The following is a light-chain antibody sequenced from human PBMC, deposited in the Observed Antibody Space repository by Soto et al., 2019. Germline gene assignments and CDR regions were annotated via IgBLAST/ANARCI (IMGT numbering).Light chain of an antibody. V-gene: IGKV4-1*01. CDR3: QQYSSTPPIT. J-gene: IGKJ1*01. CDR1: XSXXFSPNNKNY. Sequence: DILITQSPDSLAFSLVDISTVSCKSXXSXXFSPNNKNYLAWYQQKPGQPPKLLIYWASTRESGVPDRFSGSGSGTDFTLTISSLQAEDVAVYYCQQYSSTPPITFGQRTKVDIK. CDR2: WAS.